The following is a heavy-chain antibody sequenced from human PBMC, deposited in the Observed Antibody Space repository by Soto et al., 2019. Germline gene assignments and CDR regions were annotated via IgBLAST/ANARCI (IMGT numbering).Heavy chain of an antibody. CDR2: IKQDGSHK. CDR1: GFTFSSFW. CDR3: ATSAGAPGNY. V-gene: IGHV3-7*01. D-gene: IGHD1-1*01. Sequence: GGSLRLSCVASGFTFSSFWMSWARQAPGKGLEWVANIKQDGSHKYYVPSVRGRFTISRDNAKNSLYLQMNSLRAEDAAVYYCATSAGAPGNYWGQGTLVTVSS. J-gene: IGHJ4*02.